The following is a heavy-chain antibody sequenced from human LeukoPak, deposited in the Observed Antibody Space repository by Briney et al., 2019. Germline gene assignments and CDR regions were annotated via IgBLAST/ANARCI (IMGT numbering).Heavy chain of an antibody. CDR1: GGSFSGYY. CDR2: INHSGST. J-gene: IGHJ3*02. Sequence: KPSETLSLTCAVYGGSFSGYYWSWIRQPPGKGLEWIGEINHSGSTNYNPSLKSRVTISVDTSKNQFSLKLSSVTAADTAVYYCARNPFRGWELLGSDAFYIWGQGTMVTVSS. D-gene: IGHD1-26*01. V-gene: IGHV4-34*01. CDR3: ARNPFRGWELLGSDAFYI.